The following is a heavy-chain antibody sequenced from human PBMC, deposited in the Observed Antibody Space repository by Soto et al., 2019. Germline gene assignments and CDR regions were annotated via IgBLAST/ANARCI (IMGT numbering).Heavy chain of an antibody. D-gene: IGHD1-1*01. Sequence: PGGSLRLSCAAFGFTVSGKKYVAWVRQAPGKGLEWVSGFYDLDGTYYADSVKGRFTTSSDSSRTTVYLQMNDLRPDDTAVYSCATWHLQEHAYDIWGQGTTVTVSS. CDR3: ATWHLQEHAYDI. J-gene: IGHJ3*02. CDR2: FYDLDGT. CDR1: GFTVSGKKY. V-gene: IGHV3-53*01.